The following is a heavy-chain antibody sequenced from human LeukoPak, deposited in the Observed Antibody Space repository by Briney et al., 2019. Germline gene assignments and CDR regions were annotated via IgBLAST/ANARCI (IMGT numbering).Heavy chain of an antibody. CDR2: IKLDGSEK. CDR1: GFTFGKYW. J-gene: IGHJ4*02. Sequence: GGSLRLSCVASGFTFGKYWMSWVRQTPGKGLEWVANIKLDGSEKNYVDSVKGRFTISRDNTKNSLYLQMNSLRVEDTAVFYCARDQYDTWSRRGNFDSWGQGTLVIVSS. D-gene: IGHD3-3*01. V-gene: IGHV3-7*03. CDR3: ARDQYDTWSRRGNFDS.